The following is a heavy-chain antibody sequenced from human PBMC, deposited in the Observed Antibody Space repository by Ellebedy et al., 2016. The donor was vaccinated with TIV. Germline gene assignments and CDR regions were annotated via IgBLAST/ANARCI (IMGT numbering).Heavy chain of an antibody. CDR1: GGSISSYY. D-gene: IGHD3-10*01. CDR2: IYYSGST. CDR3: ARLGRVLGMDV. J-gene: IGHJ6*02. Sequence: MPSETLSLTCTVSGGSISSYYWSWIRQPPGKGLEWIGDIYYSGSTNYNPSLKSRVTISVDTSKTQFSLKLSSVTAADTAVYYCARLGRVLGMDVWGQGTTVTVSS. V-gene: IGHV4-59*12.